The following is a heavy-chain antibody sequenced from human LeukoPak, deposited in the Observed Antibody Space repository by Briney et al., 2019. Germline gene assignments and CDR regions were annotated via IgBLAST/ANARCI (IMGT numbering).Heavy chain of an antibody. CDR1: GGSVSSGSYY. D-gene: IGHD3-10*01. J-gene: IGHJ3*02. Sequence: PSETLSLTCTVSGGSVSSGSYYWSWIRQPPGKGLEWIAYICYSATTNYNPSLQGRVTISGDTSKNQFSLKLNSVTAADTAVYYCASPRGGAFDIWGQGTMVTVSS. CDR3: ASPRGGAFDI. CDR2: ICYSATT. V-gene: IGHV4-61*01.